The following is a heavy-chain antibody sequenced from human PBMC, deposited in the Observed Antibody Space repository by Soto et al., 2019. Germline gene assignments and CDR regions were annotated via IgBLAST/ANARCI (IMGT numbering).Heavy chain of an antibody. CDR3: ARDRGNL. Sequence: PGGSLRLSCAASGFTFSNYWMSWVRQAPGKGLEWVANLNQDGSAKYYVDSVKGRFTISRDNAKSSLFLQMNSLRVEDTALYYCARDRGNLWGQGIQVTVSS. CDR1: GFTFSNYW. CDR2: LNQDGSAK. V-gene: IGHV3-7*05. J-gene: IGHJ1*01.